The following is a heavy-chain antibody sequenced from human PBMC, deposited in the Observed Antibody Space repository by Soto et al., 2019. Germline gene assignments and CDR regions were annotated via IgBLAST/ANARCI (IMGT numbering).Heavy chain of an antibody. CDR2: VHHSWGS. CDR1: GGSISSYY. Sequence: QVQLQESGPGLVKPSETLSISCTVSGGSISSYYWSWFRQSPGKRMEWIGYVHHSWGSSYNPSLQSRVAISLDPSKSPFSLTVTSVTATDTPVYYCARKGFGPLHCLVGAWGKGTTVTVYS. D-gene: IGHD3-10*01. V-gene: IGHV4-59*08. J-gene: IGHJ6*03. CDR3: ARKGFGPLHCLVGA.